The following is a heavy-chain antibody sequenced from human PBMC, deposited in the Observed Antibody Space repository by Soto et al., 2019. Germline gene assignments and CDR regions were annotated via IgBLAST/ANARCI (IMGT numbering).Heavy chain of an antibody. V-gene: IGHV3-48*03. J-gene: IGHJ6*02. Sequence: GSLRLSCAASGFTFSSYEMNWVRQAPGKGLEWVSCISSSSSTIYYADSVKGRFTISRDNAKNSLYLQMNSLRAEDTAVYYCARDGGRLRFLEWAPPPLHHARYYYGMDVWGQGTTVTVSS. CDR2: ISSSSSTI. D-gene: IGHD3-3*01. CDR3: ARDGGRLRFLEWAPPPLHHARYYYGMDV. CDR1: GFTFSSYE.